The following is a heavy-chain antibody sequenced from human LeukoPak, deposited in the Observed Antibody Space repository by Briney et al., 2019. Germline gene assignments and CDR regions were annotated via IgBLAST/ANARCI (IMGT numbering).Heavy chain of an antibody. V-gene: IGHV4-59*06. CDR1: GGSISSYY. D-gene: IGHD3-22*01. CDR3: ASLGYYYDSSGYSLDY. Sequence: PSETLSLTCTVSGGSISSYYWSWIRQPPGKGLEWIGYIYYSGSTYYNPSLKSRVTISVDTSKNQFSLKLSSVTAADTAVYYCASLGYYYDSSGYSLDYWGQGTLVTVSS. CDR2: IYYSGST. J-gene: IGHJ4*02.